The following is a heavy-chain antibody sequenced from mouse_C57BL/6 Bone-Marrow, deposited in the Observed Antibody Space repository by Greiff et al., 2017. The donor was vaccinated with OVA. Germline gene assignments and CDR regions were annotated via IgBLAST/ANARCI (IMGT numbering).Heavy chain of an antibody. J-gene: IGHJ3*01. D-gene: IGHD1-1*01. Sequence: QVQLQQPGAELVKPGASVKMSCKASGYTFTSYWITWVKQRPGQGLEWIGDIYPGSGSTNYNEKFKSKATLTVDTSSSTAYMQLSSLTSEDSAVYYGARPDYYGSGGFAYWGQGTLVTVSA. V-gene: IGHV1-55*01. CDR2: IYPGSGST. CDR3: ARPDYYGSGGFAY. CDR1: GYTFTSYW.